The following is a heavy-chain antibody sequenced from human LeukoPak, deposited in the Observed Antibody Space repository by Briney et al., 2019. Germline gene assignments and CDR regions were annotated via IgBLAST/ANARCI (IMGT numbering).Heavy chain of an antibody. CDR1: GFTFSNYA. V-gene: IGHV3-23*01. Sequence: GGSLRLSCAASGFTFSNYAMSWVRQAPGKGLEWVSAISGSGGSTYYADSVKGRFTISRDNAKNSLYLQMNSLRAEDTAVYYCQPATSPHGMDVWGQGTTVTVSS. CDR3: QPATSPHGMDV. CDR2: ISGSGGST. D-gene: IGHD5-12*01. J-gene: IGHJ6*02.